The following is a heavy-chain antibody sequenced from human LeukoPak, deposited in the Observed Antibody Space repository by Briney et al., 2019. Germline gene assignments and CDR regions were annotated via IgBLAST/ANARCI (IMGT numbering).Heavy chain of an antibody. J-gene: IGHJ4*02. V-gene: IGHV3-23*01. CDR1: GFTFSSYA. CDR3: AKRLWHSMVRGVIFDY. CDR2: ISGSGGST. D-gene: IGHD3-10*01. Sequence: GGSLRLSCAASGFTFSSYAMSWVRQAPGKGLEWVSAISGSGGSTYYADPVKGRFTISRDNSKNTLYLQMNSLRAEDTAVYYCAKRLWHSMVRGVIFDYWGQGTLVTVSS.